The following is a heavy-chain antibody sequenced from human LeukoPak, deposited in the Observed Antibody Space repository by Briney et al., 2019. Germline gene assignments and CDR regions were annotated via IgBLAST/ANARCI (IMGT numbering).Heavy chain of an antibody. J-gene: IGHJ3*02. CDR2: IIPVLGIA. D-gene: IGHD6-13*01. Sequence: ASVKVSCKASGGTFSSYAISWVRQAPGQGLEWMGRIIPVLGIANYAQKFQGRVTITADKSTSTAYMELSSLRSEDTAVYYCASQGGSHIAAAFDAFDIWGQGTMVTVSS. CDR1: GGTFSSYA. CDR3: ASQGGSHIAAAFDAFDI. V-gene: IGHV1-69*04.